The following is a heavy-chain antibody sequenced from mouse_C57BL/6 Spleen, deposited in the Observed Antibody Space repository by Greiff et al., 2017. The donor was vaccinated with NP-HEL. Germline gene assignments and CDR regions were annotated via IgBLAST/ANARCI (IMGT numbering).Heavy chain of an antibody. V-gene: IGHV1-50*01. J-gene: IGHJ4*01. CDR3: ARGGGSSLYAMDY. CDR2: IDPSDSYT. CDR1: GYTFTSYW. Sequence: QVQLQQPGAELVKPGASVKLSCKASGYTFTSYWMQWVKQRPGQGLEWIGEIDPSDSYTNYNQKFKGKATLTVDTSSSTAYMQLSSLTSEDSAVYYCARGGGSSLYAMDYWGQGTSVTVSS. D-gene: IGHD1-1*01.